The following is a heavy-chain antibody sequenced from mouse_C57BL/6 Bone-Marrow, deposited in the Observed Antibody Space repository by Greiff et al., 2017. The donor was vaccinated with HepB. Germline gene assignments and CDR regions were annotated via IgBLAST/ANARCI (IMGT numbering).Heavy chain of an antibody. V-gene: IGHV1-26*01. CDR1: GYTFTDYY. D-gene: IGHD1-1*01. Sequence: EVQLQQSGPELVKPGASVKISCKASGYTFTDYYMNWVKQSHGKSLEWIGDINPNNGGTSYNQKFKGKATLTVDKSSSTAYMELRSLTSEDSAVYYCASLRYWYFDVWGTGTTVTVSS. CDR3: ASLRYWYFDV. CDR2: INPNNGGT. J-gene: IGHJ1*03.